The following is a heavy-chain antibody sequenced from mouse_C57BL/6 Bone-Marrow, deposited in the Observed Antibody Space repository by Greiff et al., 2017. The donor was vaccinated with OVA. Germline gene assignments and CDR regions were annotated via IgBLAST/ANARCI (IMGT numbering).Heavy chain of an antibody. V-gene: IGHV10-1*01. CDR1: GFSFNTYA. D-gene: IGHD1-1*01. CDR2: IRSKSNNYAT. J-gene: IGHJ2*01. Sequence: EVQLVESGGGLVQPKGSLKLSCAASGFSFNTYAMNWVRQAPGKGLEWVARIRSKSNNYATYYADSVKDRFTISRDDSESMLYLQMNNLKTEDTAMYYCVRHREGSPYFDYWGQGTTLTVSS. CDR3: VRHREGSPYFDY.